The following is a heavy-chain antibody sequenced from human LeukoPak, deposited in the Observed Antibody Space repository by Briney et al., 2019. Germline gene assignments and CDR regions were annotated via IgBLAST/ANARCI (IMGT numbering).Heavy chain of an antibody. J-gene: IGHJ6*04. D-gene: IGHD3-10*01. CDR2: IYSTGST. CDR1: GVSISSYY. V-gene: IGHV4-59*01. Sequence: SETLSLTCTVSGVSISSYYWSWIRQPPGKGLEWIGYIYSTGSTNYNPSLKSRVTISVDTSKNQFSLKLSSVTAADTAVYYCARGEGITMIRVSMDVWGKGTTVTVSS. CDR3: ARGEGITMIRVSMDV.